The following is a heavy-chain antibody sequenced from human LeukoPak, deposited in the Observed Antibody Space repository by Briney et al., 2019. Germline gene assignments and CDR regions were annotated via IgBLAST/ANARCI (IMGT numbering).Heavy chain of an antibody. CDR1: GGSISSGSYS. CDR3: AREYGSGSEFDP. Sequence: SETLSLTCTVSGGSISSGSYSWSWIRQPAGKGLEWIGRIYSSGSTNYNPSLKSRVTISVDTSKKQFSLKLSSVTAADTAVYYCAREYGSGSEFDPWGQGTLVTVSS. J-gene: IGHJ5*02. CDR2: IYSSGST. D-gene: IGHD3-10*01. V-gene: IGHV4-61*02.